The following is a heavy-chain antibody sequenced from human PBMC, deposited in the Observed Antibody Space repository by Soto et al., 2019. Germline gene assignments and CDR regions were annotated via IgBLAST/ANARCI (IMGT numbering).Heavy chain of an antibody. CDR1: GFTFSSYG. J-gene: IGHJ6*02. V-gene: IGHV3-33*01. CDR2: IWYDGSNK. CDR3: ARDDCSSTSCSPYYYYYGMDV. Sequence: GGSLRLSCAASGFTFSSYGMHWVRQAPGKGLEWVAVIWYDGSNKYYADSVKGRFTISRDNSKDTLYLQMNSLRAEDTVVYYCARDDCSSTSCSPYYYYYGMDVWGQGTTVTVSS. D-gene: IGHD2-2*01.